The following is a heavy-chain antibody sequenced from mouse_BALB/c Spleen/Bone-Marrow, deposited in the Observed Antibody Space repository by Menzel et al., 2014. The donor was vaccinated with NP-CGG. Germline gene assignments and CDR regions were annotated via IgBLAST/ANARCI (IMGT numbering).Heavy chain of an antibody. Sequence: ESGPGLVKPSQSLSLTCTVTGYSITSNYAWNWIRQFPGNKLEWTGYISYSGVTSYSPSLKSRISITRDTSKNQFFLQLTSVTTEDTATYYCARSVIGAMDYWGQGTSVTVSS. CDR3: ARSVIGAMDY. D-gene: IGHD1-1*01. CDR2: ISYSGVT. J-gene: IGHJ4*01. CDR1: GYSITSNYA. V-gene: IGHV3-2*02.